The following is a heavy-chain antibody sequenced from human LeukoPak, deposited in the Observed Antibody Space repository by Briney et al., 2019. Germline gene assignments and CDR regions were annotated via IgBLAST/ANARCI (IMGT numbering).Heavy chain of an antibody. CDR1: GGSVSGYY. Sequence: PSETLSLTCTVSGGSVSGYYWSWIRQPPGNGLEWIGYIFHTGNTNYHPSLRSRVTISVDTSKNQFSLKLTSVTAADTAVYYCARGHWGCDYWGQGALVTVSS. CDR3: ARGHWGCDY. CDR2: IFHTGNT. D-gene: IGHD7-27*01. J-gene: IGHJ4*02. V-gene: IGHV4-59*02.